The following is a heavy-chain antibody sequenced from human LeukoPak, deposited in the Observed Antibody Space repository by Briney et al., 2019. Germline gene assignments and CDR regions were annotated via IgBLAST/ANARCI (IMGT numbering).Heavy chain of an antibody. Sequence: GESLKISCKGSGYSFTSYWIGWVRQMPGKVLEWMAIIYPGDSDTRYSPSFQGQVTISADKSISTAYLQWSSLKASDTAIYYCARQGVPGLLYFDSWGQGTLVTVSS. CDR1: GYSFTSYW. D-gene: IGHD2/OR15-2a*01. V-gene: IGHV5-51*01. CDR3: ARQGVPGLLYFDS. CDR2: IYPGDSDT. J-gene: IGHJ4*02.